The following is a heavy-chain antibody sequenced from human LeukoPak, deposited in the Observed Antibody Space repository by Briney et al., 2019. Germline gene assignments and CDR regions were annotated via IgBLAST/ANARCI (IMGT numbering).Heavy chain of an antibody. V-gene: IGHV1-46*01. J-gene: IGHJ5*02. D-gene: IGHD2-15*01. CDR3: AREIGRATAGFDP. CDR2: INPSGGST. Sequence: ASVTVSCTASGYTFTSYYMHWVRQAPGQGLEWMGIINPSGGSTSYAQKFQGRVTMTRDTSTSTVYMELSSLRSEDTAVYYCAREIGRATAGFDPWAREPWSPPPQ. CDR1: GYTFTSYY.